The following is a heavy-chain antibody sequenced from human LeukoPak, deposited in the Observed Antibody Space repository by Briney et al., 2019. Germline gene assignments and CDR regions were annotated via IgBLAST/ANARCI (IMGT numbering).Heavy chain of an antibody. CDR3: ARSRSRGYCSGGSCYSVGY. D-gene: IGHD2-15*01. CDR1: GYTFTGYY. V-gene: IGHV1-2*02. J-gene: IGHJ4*02. CDR2: INPNSGGT. Sequence: ASVKVSCKASGYTFTGYYMHWVRQAPGQGLEWMGWINPNSGGTNYAQKFQGRVTMTRDTSISTAYMELSRLRFDDTAVYYCARSRSRGYCSGGSCYSVGYWGQGTLVTVSS.